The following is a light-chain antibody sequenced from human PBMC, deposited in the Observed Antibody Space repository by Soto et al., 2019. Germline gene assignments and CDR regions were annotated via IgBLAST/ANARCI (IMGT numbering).Light chain of an antibody. Sequence: QSALTQPASVSGSPGQSITVSCTGTSSDVGRYNYVSWYQQQPGKAPKVIIYEVSKRPSGVSNRLSGFKSGNTASLTISGLQAADEADYYCCSYEGSVTRYVFGTGTKLTDL. J-gene: IGLJ1*01. CDR3: CSYEGSVTRYV. V-gene: IGLV2-23*02. CDR1: SSDVGRYNY. CDR2: EVS.